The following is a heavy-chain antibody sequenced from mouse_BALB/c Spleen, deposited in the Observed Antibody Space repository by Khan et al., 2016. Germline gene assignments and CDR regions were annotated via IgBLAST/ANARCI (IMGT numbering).Heavy chain of an antibody. V-gene: IGHV9-4*02. CDR1: GYTFTTAG. D-gene: IGHD3-2*01. J-gene: IGHJ4*01. Sequence: QIQLVQSGPELKKPGETVRISCKASGYTFTTAGMQWVQKMPGKGLKWIGWINTHSGVPKYAEDFKGRFAFSLETSASTAYLQISNLKNEDSATYFCAREGTSLATWAMDYWGQATSVTVSS. CDR2: INTHSGVP. CDR3: AREGTSLATWAMDY.